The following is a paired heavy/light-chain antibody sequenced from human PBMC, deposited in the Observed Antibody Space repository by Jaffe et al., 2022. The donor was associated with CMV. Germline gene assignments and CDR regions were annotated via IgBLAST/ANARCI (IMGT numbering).Light chain of an antibody. Sequence: QSVLTQPPSVSGAPGQRVTISCTGSSSNIGAGYDVHWYQQLPGTAPKLLIYGNSNRPSGVPDRFSGSKSGTSASLAITGLQADDEADYYCQSYDSSLSGSWVFGGGTKLTVL. J-gene: IGLJ3*02. V-gene: IGLV1-40*01. CDR2: GNS. CDR3: QSYDSSLSGSWV. CDR1: SSNIGAGYD.
Heavy chain of an antibody. CDR1: GGSFSGYY. CDR3: ARGGRNRGIAAAGTRRRPYYYYGMDV. J-gene: IGHJ6*02. D-gene: IGHD6-13*01. V-gene: IGHV4-34*01. Sequence: QVQLQQWGAGLLKPSETLSLTCAVYGGSFSGYYWSWIRQPPGKGLEWIGEINHSGSTNYNPSLKSRVTISVDTSKNQFSLKLSSVTAADTAVYYCARGGRNRGIAAAGTRRRPYYYYGMDVWGQGTTVTVSS. CDR2: INHSGST.